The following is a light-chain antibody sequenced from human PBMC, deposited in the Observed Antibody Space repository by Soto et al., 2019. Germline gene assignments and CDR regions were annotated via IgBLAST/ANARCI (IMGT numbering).Light chain of an antibody. CDR1: QGVSSY. CDR2: AAS. J-gene: IGKJ4*01. V-gene: IGKV1-9*01. Sequence: IQLTQSPSSLSASVGDRVTITCRASQGVSSYLAWYQQKSGTAPKLLIYAASTLQSGVPSRFSGSGSGTDFTLTISSLQPEDFATYYYQQLNNYPLTFGGGTKVEIK. CDR3: QQLNNYPLT.